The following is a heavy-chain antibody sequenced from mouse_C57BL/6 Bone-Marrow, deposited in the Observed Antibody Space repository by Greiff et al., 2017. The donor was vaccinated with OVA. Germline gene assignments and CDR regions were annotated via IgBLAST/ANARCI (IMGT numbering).Heavy chain of an antibody. Sequence: VQLQQSGAELMKPGASVKLSCKATGYTFTGYWIEWVKQRPGHGLEWIGEILPGSGSTNYNEKFKGKATFTADTSSNTAYMQLSSLTTEDSAIYYCARSLLYDGSPYYAMDYWGQGTSVTVSS. D-gene: IGHD2-3*01. J-gene: IGHJ4*01. V-gene: IGHV1-9*01. CDR2: ILPGSGST. CDR1: GYTFTGYW. CDR3: ARSLLYDGSPYYAMDY.